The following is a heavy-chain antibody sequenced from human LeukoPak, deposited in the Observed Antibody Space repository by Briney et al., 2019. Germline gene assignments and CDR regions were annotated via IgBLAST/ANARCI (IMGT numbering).Heavy chain of an antibody. V-gene: IGHV4-39*07. CDR1: GGSISSSGDY. J-gene: IGHJ4*02. Sequence: SETLSLTCTVSGGSISSSGDYWGWIRQPAGKGLEWIGSISYSGTTYFNPSLKSRVTISVDTSKNQFSVKLSSVTAADTAVYYCAREPLPYSSSWEPFDYWGQGTPVTVSS. CDR3: AREPLPYSSSWEPFDY. CDR2: ISYSGTT. D-gene: IGHD6-13*01.